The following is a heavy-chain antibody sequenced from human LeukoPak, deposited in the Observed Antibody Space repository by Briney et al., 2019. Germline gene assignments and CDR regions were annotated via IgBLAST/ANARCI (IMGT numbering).Heavy chain of an antibody. D-gene: IGHD3-10*01. CDR1: GFTVSSND. Sequence: GGSLRLSCAVSGFTVSSNDMTWVRQTPGKGLEWVSIIYSGGNTYYADSVKGRFTISRDNSKNTLYLQMDSLRAEDTAVFYCARDRPGDGYFDYWGQGTLVTVSS. J-gene: IGHJ4*02. CDR3: ARDRPGDGYFDY. CDR2: IYSGGNT. V-gene: IGHV3-66*01.